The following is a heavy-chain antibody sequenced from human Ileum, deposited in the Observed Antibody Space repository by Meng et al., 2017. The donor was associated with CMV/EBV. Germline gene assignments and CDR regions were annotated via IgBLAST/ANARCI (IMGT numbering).Heavy chain of an antibody. CDR1: GFSLRTGGVA. D-gene: IGHD2-21*01. CDR2: NFWDDDQ. J-gene: IGHJ4*02. V-gene: IGHV2-5*02. CDR3: AHRVRGGGDYFDY. Sequence: QIALREFCPTLVKPPQPLTLTCSFSGFSLRTGGVAVGWIRRPPGKALEWLALNFWDDDQRYRPSLKSRLTITKDTSTNQVVLTMTNMDPVDTATYYCAHRVRGGGDYFDYWGQGTLVTVSS.